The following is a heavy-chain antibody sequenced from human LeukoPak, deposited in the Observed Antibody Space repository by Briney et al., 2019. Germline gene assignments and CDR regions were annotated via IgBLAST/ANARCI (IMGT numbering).Heavy chain of an antibody. Sequence: PGGSLRLSCAASKFTFSNYWMTWVRQAPGKGLEWVATIKQDGEAKHYVDSVKGRFTISRDNTKNSLYLQMNSLRAEDTAVYYCARGFSNGDYEEILDYWGQGTLVTVSS. J-gene: IGHJ4*02. CDR2: IKQDGEAK. V-gene: IGHV3-7*04. D-gene: IGHD4-17*01. CDR1: KFTFSNYW. CDR3: ARGFSNGDYEEILDY.